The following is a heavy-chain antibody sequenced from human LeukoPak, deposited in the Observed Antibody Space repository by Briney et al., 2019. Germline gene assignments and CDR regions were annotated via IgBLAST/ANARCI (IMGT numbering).Heavy chain of an antibody. CDR3: ARDHYGSGTYYDKNFDY. CDR2: ISSSSSYL. Sequence: GGSLRLSCAASGYTFSSYSMNWVRQAPGKGLEWVSSISSSSSYLYYADSVKGRFTISRDNAKNSLYLQMNSLRAEDTAVYFCARDHYGSGTYYDKNFDYWGQGTLVTVSS. J-gene: IGHJ4*02. CDR1: GYTFSSYS. D-gene: IGHD3-10*01. V-gene: IGHV3-21*01.